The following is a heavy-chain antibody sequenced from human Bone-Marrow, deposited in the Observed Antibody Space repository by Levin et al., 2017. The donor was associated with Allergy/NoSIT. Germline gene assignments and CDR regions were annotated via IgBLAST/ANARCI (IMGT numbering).Heavy chain of an antibody. CDR1: GFTFSSYG. CDR3: ARDSLRYCSSTSCPTRWFDP. J-gene: IGHJ5*02. V-gene: IGHV3-33*01. D-gene: IGHD2-2*01. Sequence: GGSLRLSCAASGFTFSSYGMHWVRQAPGKGLEWVAVIWYDGSNKYYADSVKGRFTISRDNSKNTLYLQMNSLRAEDTAVYYCARDSLRYCSSTSCPTRWFDPWGQGTLVTVSS. CDR2: IWYDGSNK.